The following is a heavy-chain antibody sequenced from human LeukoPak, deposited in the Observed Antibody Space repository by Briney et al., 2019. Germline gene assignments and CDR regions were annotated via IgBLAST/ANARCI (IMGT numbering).Heavy chain of an antibody. Sequence: ASVKVSCKVSGYTLTELSMHWVRQAPGKGLEWMGGFDPEDGETIYAQKFQGRVTMTEDTSTDTAYMELSSLRSEDTAVYYCVAYYYDSSGYSYWGQGTLVTVSS. V-gene: IGHV1-24*01. D-gene: IGHD3-22*01. CDR1: GYTLTELS. CDR2: FDPEDGET. J-gene: IGHJ4*02. CDR3: VAYYYDSSGYSY.